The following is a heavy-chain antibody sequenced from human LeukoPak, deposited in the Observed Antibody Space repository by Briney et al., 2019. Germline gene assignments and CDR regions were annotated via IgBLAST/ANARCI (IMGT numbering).Heavy chain of an antibody. Sequence: PSETLSLTCDVSGYSINFGHLWGWIRQPPGKGLEWIASINHSGRTYYTPSLKSRVTISVDTLKNQFSLKVTSVTAEDTAMYFCARESSAVAHTMMSDWLDPWGQGTLVTVSS. J-gene: IGHJ5*02. V-gene: IGHV4-38-2*02. CDR2: INHSGRT. CDR3: ARESSAVAHTMMSDWLDP. CDR1: GYSINFGHL. D-gene: IGHD3-22*01.